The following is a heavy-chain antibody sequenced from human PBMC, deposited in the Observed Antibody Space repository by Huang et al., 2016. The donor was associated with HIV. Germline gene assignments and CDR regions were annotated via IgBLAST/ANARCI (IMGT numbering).Heavy chain of an antibody. CDR1: GYKFSSYW. J-gene: IGHJ6*03. D-gene: IGHD2-15*01. CDR3: ASRRAAPESYFIDV. CDR2: IYPEDSNT. Sequence: EVQLVQSGTEVKKPGESLKISCKGSGYKFSSYWIGWVRQMPGKGMEWMGVIYPEDSNTRYSPSIQGQVTISADKSISTAYVQWSSLKVSDTGVYYCASRRAAPESYFIDVWGKGTTVSVSS. V-gene: IGHV5-51*03.